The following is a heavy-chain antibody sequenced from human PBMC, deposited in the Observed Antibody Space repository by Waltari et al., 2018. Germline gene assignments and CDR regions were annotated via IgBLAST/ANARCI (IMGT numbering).Heavy chain of an antibody. CDR3: ARRERLGFDY. J-gene: IGHJ4*02. CDR2: ISSGSPTI. Sequence: EVQLVESGGGLVQSGGSLRLSCVASGFTFSDYGMNWVRHAPGKGLEWIAYISSGSPTIYKADAVKGRFTIYRDNAKNSLDLQMNSLRVEDTAVYYCARRERLGFDYWGQGTLVTVSS. D-gene: IGHD7-27*01. V-gene: IGHV3-48*04. CDR1: GFTFSDYG.